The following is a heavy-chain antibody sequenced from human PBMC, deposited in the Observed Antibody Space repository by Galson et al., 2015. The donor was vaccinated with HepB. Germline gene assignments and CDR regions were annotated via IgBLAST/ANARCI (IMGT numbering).Heavy chain of an antibody. CDR3: ARDPGGYSYVYYYYYMDV. Sequence: SLRLSCAASGFTFSSYSMNWVRQAPGKGLEWVSSISSSSSYIYYADSVKGRFTISRDNAKNSLYLQMNSLRAEDTAVYYCARDPGGYSYVYYYYYMDVWGKGTTVTVSS. V-gene: IGHV3-21*01. CDR1: GFTFSSYS. D-gene: IGHD5-18*01. CDR2: ISSSSSYI. J-gene: IGHJ6*03.